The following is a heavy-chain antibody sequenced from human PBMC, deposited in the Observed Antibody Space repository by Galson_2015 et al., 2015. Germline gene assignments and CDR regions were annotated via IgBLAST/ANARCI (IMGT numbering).Heavy chain of an antibody. J-gene: IGHJ4*02. CDR3: AREWSGFDY. D-gene: IGHD3-10*01. CDR1: DDSYSSYK. Sequence: SETLSLTCAVSDDSYSSYKWSWIRQPPWKALEWIGYISHTWGSNYNPSLKSRVTIPLDTSNNQLSLRLGSVTAADTAVYYCAREWSGFDYWGQGTLVTVSS. CDR2: ISHTWGS. V-gene: IGHV4-59*01.